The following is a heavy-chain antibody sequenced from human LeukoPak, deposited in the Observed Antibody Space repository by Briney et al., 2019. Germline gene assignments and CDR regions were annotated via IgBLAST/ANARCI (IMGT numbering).Heavy chain of an antibody. Sequence: GGSLRLSCAASGFTFSSYEMNWVRQAPGKGLEWLSHISISGTTIHYADSVKGRFTISRDNAKNSVYLQMTSLRAEDTALYYCAKDATAVPGTVYMDVWSKGTTVTISS. D-gene: IGHD6-13*01. V-gene: IGHV3-48*03. J-gene: IGHJ6*03. CDR3: AKDATAVPGTVYMDV. CDR2: ISISGTTI. CDR1: GFTFSSYE.